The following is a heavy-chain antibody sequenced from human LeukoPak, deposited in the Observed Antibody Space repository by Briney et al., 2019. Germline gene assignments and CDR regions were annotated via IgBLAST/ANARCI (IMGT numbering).Heavy chain of an antibody. CDR1: GGTFSSYA. D-gene: IGHD6-25*01. Sequence: GSSVKVSCKASGGTFSSYAISWVRQAPGQGLEWMGGIIPIFGTANYAQKFQGRVTITTDESTSTAYMELSSLRSEDTAVYYCARDVIPHSTGGGPYYMDVWGKGTTVTVSS. CDR3: ARDVIPHSTGGGPYYMDV. V-gene: IGHV1-69*05. CDR2: IIPIFGTA. J-gene: IGHJ6*03.